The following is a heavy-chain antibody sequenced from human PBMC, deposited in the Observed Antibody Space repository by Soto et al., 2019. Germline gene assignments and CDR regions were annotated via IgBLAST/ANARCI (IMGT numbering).Heavy chain of an antibody. CDR3: AKDKPGTTAFDY. D-gene: IGHD1-1*01. J-gene: IGHJ4*02. Sequence: GGSLRLSSAASGFTISSNAMYWVRQAPGKGLEWVSAISDRGDTTHYTDSVKGRFTISRDTSKNTLYLQLNALRADDTAVYYCAKDKPGTTAFDYWGQGTLVTVSS. CDR2: ISDRGDTT. CDR1: GFTISSNA. V-gene: IGHV3-23*01.